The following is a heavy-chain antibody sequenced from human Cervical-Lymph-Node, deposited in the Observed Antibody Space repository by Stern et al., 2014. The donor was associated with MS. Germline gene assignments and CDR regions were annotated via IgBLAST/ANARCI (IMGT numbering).Heavy chain of an antibody. CDR3: ARDGRSSYGSGSYYSSGY. CDR2: INPNSGDT. V-gene: IGHV1-2*02. Sequence: QLVQSGAEAKKPGASVKVSCKASGYSFTGYFLHWVRQAPGQGLEWMGWINPNSGDTNYAQKFHGRVTMTRDSSSSTAYMELSSLRSDDTAVYYCARDGRSSYGSGSYYSSGYWGQGTLVTVSS. D-gene: IGHD3-10*01. J-gene: IGHJ4*02. CDR1: GYSFTGYF.